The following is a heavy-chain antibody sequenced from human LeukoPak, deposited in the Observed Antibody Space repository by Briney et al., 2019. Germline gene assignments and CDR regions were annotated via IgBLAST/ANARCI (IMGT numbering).Heavy chain of an antibody. D-gene: IGHD4-17*01. J-gene: IGHJ1*01. CDR2: FYISGLT. V-gene: IGHV4-61*02. Sequence: SETLSLTCTVSGEAITSGQYHWSWIRQSAVKGLEWIGRFYISGLTNYNPSLKSRLTISLDRSRNQFFLNLTSVTAADTAVYYCARDDYGDSFQLWGQGTLVTVSS. CDR1: GEAITSGQYH. CDR3: ARDDYGDSFQL.